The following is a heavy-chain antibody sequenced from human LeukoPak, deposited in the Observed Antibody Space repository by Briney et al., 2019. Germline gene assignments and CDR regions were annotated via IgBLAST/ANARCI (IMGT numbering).Heavy chain of an antibody. Sequence: PGGSLRLSCAGAGFIFTDGWMSWVRQAPGKGLEWVGRIKSKSDGGTIDYAAPVKGRITVSRDDSRKTLSLELNNLKTEDTGVYYCTTDLDYWGQGTLVTVSS. CDR2: IKSKSDGGTI. V-gene: IGHV3-15*01. CDR1: GFIFTDGW. J-gene: IGHJ4*02. CDR3: TTDLDY.